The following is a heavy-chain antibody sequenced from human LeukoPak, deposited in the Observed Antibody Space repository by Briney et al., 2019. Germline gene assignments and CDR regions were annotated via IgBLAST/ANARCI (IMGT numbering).Heavy chain of an antibody. Sequence: GGSLRLSCAASGFTFSSYGMHWVRQAPGKGLEWVAVIWYDGSNKYYADSVKGRFTISRDNSKNTLYLQMNSLRAEDKAVYYCAREREPGRGYYGMDVWGQGTTVTVSS. J-gene: IGHJ6*02. CDR3: AREREPGRGYYGMDV. CDR1: GFTFSSYG. D-gene: IGHD1-26*01. V-gene: IGHV3-33*01. CDR2: IWYDGSNK.